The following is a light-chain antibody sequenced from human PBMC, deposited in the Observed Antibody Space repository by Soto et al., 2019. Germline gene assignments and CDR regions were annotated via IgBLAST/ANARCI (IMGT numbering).Light chain of an antibody. V-gene: IGLV2-14*01. CDR2: NVN. CDR3: SSFTRSITYV. CDR1: SNDIGGFNY. J-gene: IGLJ1*01. Sequence: QSVLTQPASVSGSPGQSITISCTGSSNDIGGFNYVSWYQQLPGKAPKLMIYNVNNRPSGVSNRFSGSKSGNTASLTISGLQAEDEAYYYCSSFTRSITYVFGVGTKVTVL.